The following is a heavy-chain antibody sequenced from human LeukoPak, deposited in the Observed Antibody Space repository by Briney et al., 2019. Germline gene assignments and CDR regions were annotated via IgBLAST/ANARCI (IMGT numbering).Heavy chain of an antibody. CDR2: IYYSGST. V-gene: IGHV4-61*01. Sequence: SETLSLTCTVSGGSVSSGSYYWSWIRQPPGKGLEWIGYIYYSGSTNYNPSLKSRVTISVDTSKNQFSLKLSSVTAADTAVYYCASEKNIVVVGSYGMDVWGKGTTVTVSS. D-gene: IGHD2-15*01. CDR3: ASEKNIVVVGSYGMDV. CDR1: GGSVSSGSYY. J-gene: IGHJ6*04.